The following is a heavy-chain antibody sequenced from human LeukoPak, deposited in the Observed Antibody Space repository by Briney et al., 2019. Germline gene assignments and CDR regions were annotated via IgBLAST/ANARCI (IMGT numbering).Heavy chain of an antibody. CDR3: TRGPYQLWLYYGMDD. Sequence: GGSLRLSCTASGFTFGDHAMSWVRQAPGRGLEWVGFIRSKAYGGTTEYAASVKGRFTISRDDSKSIAYLQMNSLKTEDTAVYYCTRGPYQLWLYYGMDDWGQGTTVIVSS. V-gene: IGHV3-49*04. D-gene: IGHD5-18*01. J-gene: IGHJ6*02. CDR1: GFTFGDHA. CDR2: IRSKAYGGTT.